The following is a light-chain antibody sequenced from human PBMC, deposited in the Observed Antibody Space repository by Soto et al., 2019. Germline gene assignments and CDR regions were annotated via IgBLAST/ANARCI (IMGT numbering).Light chain of an antibody. V-gene: IGLV2-14*01. CDR1: SSDVGAHDF. J-gene: IGLJ2*01. Sequence: QSALTQPASVPGSPGQSITISCSGTSSDVGAHDFVSWYQHHPDKAPKVIIFEVTKRPSGVSSRFSGSKTGNTASLTISGLQAEDEADYYCNSYTLSKTVIFGGGTKLTVL. CDR2: EVT. CDR3: NSYTLSKTVI.